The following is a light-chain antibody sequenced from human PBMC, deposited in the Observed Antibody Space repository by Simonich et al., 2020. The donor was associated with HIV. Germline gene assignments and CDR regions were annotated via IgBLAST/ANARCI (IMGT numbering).Light chain of an antibody. V-gene: IGLV9-49*01. CDR1: SGYSDYK. J-gene: IGLJ3*02. CDR2: VGTGGLVG. CDR3: GADHGSGSNFVWV. Sequence: QPVLTQPPSASASLGASVTLTCTLSSGYSDYKVDGYQQRPGKGPRFGMRVGTGGLVGSKGDGIPYRLSGVGSGLNRYLTIKNIQEEDESDYHCGADHGSGSNFVWVFGGGTKLTVL.